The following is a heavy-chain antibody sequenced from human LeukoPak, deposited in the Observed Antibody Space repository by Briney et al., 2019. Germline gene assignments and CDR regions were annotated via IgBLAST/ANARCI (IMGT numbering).Heavy chain of an antibody. CDR2: ISSSGGST. D-gene: IGHD3-22*01. CDR3: AKYGKYYYDSSGYSDA. V-gene: IGHV3-23*01. J-gene: IGHJ5*02. CDR1: GFTFSSYA. Sequence: GGSLRLSCVASGFTFSSYAMRWVRQAPGKGLEWVSAISSSGGSTNYADSVKGRFTISRDNSKNTLYLQMNSLRVEDTAVYYCAKYGKYYYDSSGYSDAWGQGALVTVSS.